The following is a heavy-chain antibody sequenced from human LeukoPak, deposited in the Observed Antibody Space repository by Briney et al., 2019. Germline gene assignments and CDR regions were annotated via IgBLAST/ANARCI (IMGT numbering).Heavy chain of an antibody. CDR3: ARLDDYGGNSGFDY. Sequence: PGGFLRLSCAASGFTFSSYNINWVRQAPGKGLEWVSSISYSSGYIFYADSVKGRFTISGDYAKNSVSLQMNSLTAEDTAVYYCARLDDYGGNSGFDYWGQGTLVTVSS. V-gene: IGHV3-21*01. CDR2: ISYSSGYI. CDR1: GFTFSSYN. J-gene: IGHJ4*02. D-gene: IGHD4-23*01.